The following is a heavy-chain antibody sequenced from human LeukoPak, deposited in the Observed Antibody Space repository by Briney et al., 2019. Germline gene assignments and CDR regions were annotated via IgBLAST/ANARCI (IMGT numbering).Heavy chain of an antibody. V-gene: IGHV1-69*13. J-gene: IGHJ3*02. CDR2: IIPIFGTA. Sequence: GASVKVSCKASGGTFSSYAISWVRQAPGQGLEWMGGIIPIFGTANYAQKFQGRVTITADESTSTAYMELSSLRSEDTAVYYCARSITMIVVVNDAFDIWGQGTMVTVSS. CDR3: ARSITMIVVVNDAFDI. D-gene: IGHD3-22*01. CDR1: GGTFSSYA.